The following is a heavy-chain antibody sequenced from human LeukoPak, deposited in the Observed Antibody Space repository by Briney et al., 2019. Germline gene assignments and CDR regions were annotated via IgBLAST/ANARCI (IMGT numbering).Heavy chain of an antibody. CDR3: TRSLDY. Sequence: PGGPLRLSCAASGFTFSAYWTDWVRPAPGKGLELVANIKADGIEIYYLDSVRGRFTISKDNAKNSLYLQMNRLRAEDAAVYYCTRSLDYWGQGTLVTVSS. V-gene: IGHV3-7*02. D-gene: IGHD2-15*01. CDR1: GFTFSAYW. CDR2: IKADGIEI. J-gene: IGHJ4*02.